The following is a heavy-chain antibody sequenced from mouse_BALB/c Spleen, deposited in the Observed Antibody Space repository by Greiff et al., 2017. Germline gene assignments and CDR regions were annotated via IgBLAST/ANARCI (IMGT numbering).Heavy chain of an antibody. CDR1: GYSITSDYA. CDR2: ISYSGST. Sequence: EVKLQESGPGLVKPSQSLSLTCTVTGYSITSDYAWNWIRQFPGNKLEWMGYISYSGSTSYNPSLKSRISITRDTSKNQFFLQLNSVTTEDTATYYCAREPLAYWGQGTLVTVSA. CDR3: AREPLAY. V-gene: IGHV3-2*02. J-gene: IGHJ3*01.